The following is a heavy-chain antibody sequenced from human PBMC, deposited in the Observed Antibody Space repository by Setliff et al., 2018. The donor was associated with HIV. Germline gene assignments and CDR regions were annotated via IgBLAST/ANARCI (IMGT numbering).Heavy chain of an antibody. Sequence: SVKVSCKASGFTFISSAMQWVRQARGRRLEWIGWIVVGSGNTNYAQKFQERVTITRDMSTRTTYMELSNLRSEDTAVYYCAARPGVGSSAYYDYYYMDVWGKGTTVTVSS. CDR3: AARPGVGSSAYYDYYYMDV. CDR2: IVVGSGNT. V-gene: IGHV1-58*02. D-gene: IGHD3-22*01. J-gene: IGHJ6*03. CDR1: GFTFISSA.